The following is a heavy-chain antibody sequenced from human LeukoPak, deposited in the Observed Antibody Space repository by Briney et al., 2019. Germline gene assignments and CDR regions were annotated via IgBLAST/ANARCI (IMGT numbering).Heavy chain of an antibody. Sequence: ASVKVSCKASGYTFTSYGISWVRQAPGQGLEWMGWISAYNGNTNYAQKLQGRVTMTTDTSTSTAYMELRSLRSDDTAVYYCARVAFDYYDSSGYYQFDYWGQGTLVTVSS. CDR2: ISAYNGNT. J-gene: IGHJ4*02. CDR3: ARVAFDYYDSSGYYQFDY. CDR1: GYTFTSYG. D-gene: IGHD3-22*01. V-gene: IGHV1-18*01.